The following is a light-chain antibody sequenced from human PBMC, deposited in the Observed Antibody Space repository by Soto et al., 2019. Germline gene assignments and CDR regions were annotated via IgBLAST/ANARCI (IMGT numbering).Light chain of an antibody. Sequence: QSVLAQPASVSGSPGQSITISCTGTSSDVVGYNYVSWYQHHPGKAPKLIIYDVTNRPSGVSNPFSGSKSGNTASLTISGLRPEDEADYYCSSYTTSNTRQIVFGTGTKVTVL. V-gene: IGLV2-14*03. CDR1: SSDVVGYNY. CDR3: SSYTTSNTRQIV. CDR2: DVT. J-gene: IGLJ1*01.